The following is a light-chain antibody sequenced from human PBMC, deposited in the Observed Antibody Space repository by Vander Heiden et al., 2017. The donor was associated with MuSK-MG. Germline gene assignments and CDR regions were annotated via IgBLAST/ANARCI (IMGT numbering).Light chain of an antibody. Sequence: IVLTQSPVTLSLSPGERATLSCRASENLSSYLAWYQQKPGQAPRLLIHDASTRATGIPARFSGSVAGTDYTLTISSREPEDFAVYYCQERTSGPPPHTFGGGTKLEIK. J-gene: IGKJ4*01. CDR2: DAS. V-gene: IGKV3-11*01. CDR1: ENLSSY. CDR3: QERTSGPPPHT.